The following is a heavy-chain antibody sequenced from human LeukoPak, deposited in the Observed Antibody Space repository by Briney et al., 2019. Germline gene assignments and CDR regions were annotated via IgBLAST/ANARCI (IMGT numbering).Heavy chain of an antibody. V-gene: IGHV4-59*08. D-gene: IGHD3-16*01. J-gene: IGHJ4*02. CDR1: GGSISSYS. CDR3: ARHRRDYDYVWGSSYFFDY. Sequence: PSETLSLTCTVSGGSISSYSWSWIRQPPGKGLEWIGCIYYSGSTNYNPSLKSRVTISVDTSKNQFSLKLSSVTAADTAVYYCARHRRDYDYVWGSSYFFDYWGQGTLVTVSS. CDR2: IYYSGST.